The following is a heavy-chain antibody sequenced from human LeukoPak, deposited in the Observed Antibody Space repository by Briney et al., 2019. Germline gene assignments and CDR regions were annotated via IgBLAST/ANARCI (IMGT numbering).Heavy chain of an antibody. CDR3: ANYGAYGSFDY. V-gene: IGHV1-69*13. CDR2: IIPIFGTA. CDR1: GYTFTGYY. J-gene: IGHJ4*02. Sequence: GASVKVSCKASGYTFTGYYMHWVRQAPGQGLEWMGGIIPIFGTANYAQKFQGRVTITADESTSTAYMELSSLRSEDTAVYYCANYGAYGSFDYWGQGTLVTVSS. D-gene: IGHD4-17*01.